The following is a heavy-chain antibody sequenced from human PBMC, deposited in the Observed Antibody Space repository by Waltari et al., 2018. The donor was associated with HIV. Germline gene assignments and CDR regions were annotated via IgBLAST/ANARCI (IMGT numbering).Heavy chain of an antibody. CDR2: IWYDGSKK. CDR3: ARKYSSSWGAPFDY. CDR1: GFTLSSYG. V-gene: IGHV3-33*01. J-gene: IGHJ4*02. D-gene: IGHD6-13*01. Sequence: QVQLVASGGGGFQPGRSLSLSCATSGFTLSSYGMHWVRQAPGKGLEWVTVIWYDGSKKYYADSVKGRFTISRDNSKNTLYLQMNSLRIEDTAVYYCARKYSSSWGAPFDYWGQGTLVTVSS.